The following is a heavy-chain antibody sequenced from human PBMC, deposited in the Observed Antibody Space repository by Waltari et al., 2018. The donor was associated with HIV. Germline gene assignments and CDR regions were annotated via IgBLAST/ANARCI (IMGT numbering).Heavy chain of an antibody. CDR1: AGTFSSYA. D-gene: IGHD2-15*01. CDR2: IIPIFGTP. V-gene: IGHV1-69*12. Sequence: QVQLVQSGAEVKKPGSSVKVSCKASAGTFSSYAVSWVRQAPGQGLEWMGGIIPIFGTPNYAQKCQGKVTITADESTSTAYMELSSLRSEDTAVYYCATSRDTVVVVVPTFSAFDIWGQGTMVTVSS. J-gene: IGHJ3*02. CDR3: ATSRDTVVVVVPTFSAFDI.